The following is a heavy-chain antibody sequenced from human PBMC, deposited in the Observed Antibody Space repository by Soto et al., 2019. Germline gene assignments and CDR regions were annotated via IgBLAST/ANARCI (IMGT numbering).Heavy chain of an antibody. D-gene: IGHD6-13*01. CDR1: GYTFRNFG. Sequence: QIQLLQSGAEVKKPGASVKVNCKASGYTFRNFGISSMQQAPGQGLEWMGWISAYNANANYAQKFQGRLTMTADTSTSTAYMELRSLRSDDTAVYYCARENSDFDYWGQGTLVTVS. V-gene: IGHV1-18*01. CDR2: ISAYNANA. J-gene: IGHJ4*02. CDR3: ARENSDFDY.